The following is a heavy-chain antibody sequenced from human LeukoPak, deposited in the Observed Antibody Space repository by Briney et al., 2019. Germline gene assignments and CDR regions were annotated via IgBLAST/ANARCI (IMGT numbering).Heavy chain of an antibody. V-gene: IGHV1-46*01. Sequence: ASVKVSCKASGYIFTGYYMHWVRQAPGQGLEWMGIINPSGGSTSYAQKFQGRVTMTRDTSTSTVYMELSSLRSEDTAVYYCARVSDCGGDCYDNWFDPWGQGTLVTVSS. J-gene: IGHJ5*02. CDR3: ARVSDCGGDCYDNWFDP. D-gene: IGHD2-21*02. CDR2: INPSGGST. CDR1: GYIFTGYY.